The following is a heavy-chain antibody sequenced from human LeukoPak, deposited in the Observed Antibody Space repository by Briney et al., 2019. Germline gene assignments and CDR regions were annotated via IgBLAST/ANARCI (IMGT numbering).Heavy chain of an antibody. CDR3: ARGEYSSSWYPFDY. CDR1: GYTFTGYD. Sequence: GASVKVSCKTSGYTFTGYDINWVRQAPGQGLEWMGWMKSNSGDTHFAQKFRGRVTMTRNTSISTAFMELSGLRSEDTAVYYCARGEYSSSWYPFDYWGQGSLVTVSS. V-gene: IGHV1-8*01. D-gene: IGHD6-13*01. J-gene: IGHJ4*02. CDR2: MKSNSGDT.